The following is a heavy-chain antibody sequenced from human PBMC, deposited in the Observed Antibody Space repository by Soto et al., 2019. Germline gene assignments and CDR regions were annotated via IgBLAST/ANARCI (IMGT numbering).Heavy chain of an antibody. J-gene: IGHJ5*02. CDR1: GYSFTSYW. CDR2: IYPGDSDT. V-gene: IGHV5-51*01. D-gene: IGHD3-9*01. Sequence: GETLKISCKGSGYSFTSYWIGWVRQMPGKGLEWMGIIYPGDSDTRYSPSFQGQVTISADKSISTAYLQWSSLKASDTAMYYCASASYDILTGYYYNWFDPWGQGTLVTVSS. CDR3: ASASYDILTGYYYNWFDP.